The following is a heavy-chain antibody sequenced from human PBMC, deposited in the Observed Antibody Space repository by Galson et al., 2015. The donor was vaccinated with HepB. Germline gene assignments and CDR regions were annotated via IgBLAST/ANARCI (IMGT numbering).Heavy chain of an antibody. V-gene: IGHV3-21*01. CDR3: ARDRIAVGGTWFDY. CDR2: ISSSSSYI. CDR1: GFTFSSYS. D-gene: IGHD6-19*01. J-gene: IGHJ4*02. Sequence: SLRLSCAASGFTFSSYSMNWVRQAPGKGLEWVSSISSSSSYIFYADTVKGRFTISRDNAKNSMYLQMNSLRAEDTAVYYCARDRIAVGGTWFDYWGQGTLVTVSS.